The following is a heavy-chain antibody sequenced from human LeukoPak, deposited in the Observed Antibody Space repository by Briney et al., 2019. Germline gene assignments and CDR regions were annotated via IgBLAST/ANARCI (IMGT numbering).Heavy chain of an antibody. CDR3: ARDWVYYYGSGSYYRESSWFDP. V-gene: IGHV4-39*02. D-gene: IGHD3-10*01. J-gene: IGHJ5*02. CDR2: IYDSGST. CDR1: GGSISSSSYY. Sequence: SETLSLTCTVSGGSISSSSYYWGWIRQPPGKGLEWIGSIYDSGSTYYNPSLKSRVTISVDTSKNQFPLKLSSVTAADTAVYYCARDWVYYYGSGSYYRESSWFDPWGQGTLVTVSS.